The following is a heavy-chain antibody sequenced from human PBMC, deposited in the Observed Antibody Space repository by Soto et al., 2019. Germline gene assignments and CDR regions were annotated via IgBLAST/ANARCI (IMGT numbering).Heavy chain of an antibody. Sequence: QVQLVESGGGMVQAGTSLRLSCTGSGFTFNSLSLHWVRQGPDKGLEWVAVVSFDGKVIYYADSVKGRLTVSRDNSKNTIYLQANSLSAEDTAVYYCAREPYGDSQYFDYWGQGTPVTVSS. CDR2: VSFDGKVI. J-gene: IGHJ4*02. D-gene: IGHD2-21*02. CDR3: AREPYGDSQYFDY. CDR1: GFTFNSLS. V-gene: IGHV3-30*04.